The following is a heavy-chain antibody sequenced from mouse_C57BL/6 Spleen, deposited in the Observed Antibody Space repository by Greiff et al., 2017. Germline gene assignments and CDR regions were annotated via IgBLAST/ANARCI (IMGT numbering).Heavy chain of an antibody. J-gene: IGHJ4*01. CDR1: GYSFTGYY. CDR3: ARRPSLIYYYGMDD. V-gene: IGHV1-42*01. D-gene: IGHD6-1*01. CDR2: INPSTGGT. Sequence: EVQLQQSGPELVKPGASVKISCKASGYSFTGYYMNWVKQSPEKSLEWIGEINPSTGGTTYNQKFKAKATLTVDKSSSTAYMQLKSLTSEDSAVYYCARRPSLIYYYGMDDWGQGTSVTVSS.